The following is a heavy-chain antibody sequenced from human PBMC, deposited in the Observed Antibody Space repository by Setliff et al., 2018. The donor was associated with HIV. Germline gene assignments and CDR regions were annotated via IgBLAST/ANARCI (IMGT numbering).Heavy chain of an antibody. J-gene: IGHJ4*02. CDR2: IIPLSGTA. Sequence: SVKVSCKASGGTFSNYGMSWVRQAPGQGLEWMGGIIPLSGTANYAQKFQGRVAMTRDTSTSTVYMELSSLRSEDTAVYYCARDPQGEWSHLFDYWGQGTLVTVSS. V-gene: IGHV1-69*05. D-gene: IGHD3-16*01. CDR3: ARDPQGEWSHLFDY. CDR1: GGTFSNYG.